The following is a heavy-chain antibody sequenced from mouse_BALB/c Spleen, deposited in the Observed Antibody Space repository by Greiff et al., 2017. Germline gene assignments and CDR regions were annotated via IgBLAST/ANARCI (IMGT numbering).Heavy chain of an antibody. CDR3: ARDAPLGNYEDAMDY. CDR2: IWGGGST. D-gene: IGHD2-1*01. CDR1: GFSLSRYS. J-gene: IGHJ4*01. V-gene: IGHV2-6-4*01. Sequence: VQRVESGPGLVAPSQSLSITCTVSGFSLSRYSVHWVRQPPGKGLEWLGMIWGGGSTDYNSALKSRLSISKDNSKSQVFLKMNSLQTDDTAMYYCARDAPLGNYEDAMDYWGQGTSVTVSS.